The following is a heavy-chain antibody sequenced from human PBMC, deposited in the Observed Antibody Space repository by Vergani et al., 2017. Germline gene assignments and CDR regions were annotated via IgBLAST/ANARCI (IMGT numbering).Heavy chain of an antibody. Sequence: QVQLVQSGAEVKKPGASVKVSCKASGYTFTSYGISWVRQAPGQGLEWMGWISAYNGNTNYAQKLQGRVNMTTDTSTSTAYMELRSLRSDDTAVDYCARVKSSWGREGAFDIWGQGTMVTVSS. D-gene: IGHD7-27*01. CDR2: ISAYNGNT. V-gene: IGHV1-18*01. CDR3: ARVKSSWGREGAFDI. J-gene: IGHJ3*02. CDR1: GYTFTSYG.